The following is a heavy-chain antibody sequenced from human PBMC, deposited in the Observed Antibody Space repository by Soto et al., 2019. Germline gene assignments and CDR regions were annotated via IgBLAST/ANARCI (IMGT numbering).Heavy chain of an antibody. CDR3: ARGLTVFYGSGTADYDYMDV. J-gene: IGHJ6*03. V-gene: IGHV1-2*04. Sequence: ASVKVSCKASGYTFTGYYMHWVRQAPGQGLEWMGWINPNSGGTNYAQKFQGWVTMTRDTSISTAYMELSRLRSDDTAVYYCARGLTVFYGSGTADYDYMDVWSKGTTVTVSS. CDR2: INPNSGGT. CDR1: GYTFTGYY. D-gene: IGHD3-10*01.